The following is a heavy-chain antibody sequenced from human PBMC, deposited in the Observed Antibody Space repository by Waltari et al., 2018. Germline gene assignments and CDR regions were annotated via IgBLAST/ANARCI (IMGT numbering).Heavy chain of an antibody. D-gene: IGHD2-15*01. V-gene: IGHV4-39*07. CDR1: GGSISSSSYY. Sequence: QLQLQESGPGLVKPSETLSLTCTVSGGSISSSSYYWGWIRQPPGKGLEWIGSIYYSGRTYYNPSLKSRVTISVDTSKNQFSLKLSSVTAADTAVYYCARERRYCSGGSCYTGVGYWGQGTLVTVSS. CDR2: IYYSGRT. CDR3: ARERRYCSGGSCYTGVGY. J-gene: IGHJ4*02.